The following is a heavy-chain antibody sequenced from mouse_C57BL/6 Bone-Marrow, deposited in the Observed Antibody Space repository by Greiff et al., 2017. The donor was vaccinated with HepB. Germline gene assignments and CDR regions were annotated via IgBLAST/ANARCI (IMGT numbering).Heavy chain of an antibody. J-gene: IGHJ4*01. CDR1: GFTFTDYY. CDR2: IRNKANGYTT. V-gene: IGHV7-3*01. CDR3: ARSPLWLRRLYYYAMDY. D-gene: IGHD2-2*01. Sequence: DVMLVESGGGLVQPGGSLSLSCAASGFTFTDYYMSWVRQPPGKALEWLGFIRNKANGYTTEYSASVKGRFTISRDNSQSILYLQMNALRAEDSATYYCARSPLWLRRLYYYAMDYWGQGTSVTVSS.